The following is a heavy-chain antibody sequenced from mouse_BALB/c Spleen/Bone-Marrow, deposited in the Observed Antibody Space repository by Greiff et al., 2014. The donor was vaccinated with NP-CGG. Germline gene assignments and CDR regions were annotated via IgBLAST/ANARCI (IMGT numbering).Heavy chain of an antibody. CDR2: IRNKANSYTT. CDR3: ARDKNYGSYWYFDV. J-gene: IGHJ1*01. D-gene: IGHD2-1*01. V-gene: IGHV7-3*02. Sequence: DVMLVESGGGLVQPGGSLRLSCAASGFTFTDYYMSWVRQPPGKALEWLGFIRNKANSYTTEYSASVKGRFTISRDNSQSILYLQMNTLRAEDSATYYCARDKNYGSYWYFDVWGAGTTVTVSS. CDR1: GFTFTDYY.